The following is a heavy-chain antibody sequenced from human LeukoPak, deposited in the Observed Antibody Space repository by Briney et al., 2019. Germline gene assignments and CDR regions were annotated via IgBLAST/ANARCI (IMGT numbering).Heavy chain of an antibody. CDR2: IYHSDSDT. CDR1: WTSFTSYW. CDR3: ARHAGGYKYGSGYYYFYYMDV. D-gene: IGHD3-10*01. Sequence: GESLKISCKCSWTSFTSYWNGWGRQIAQKRLEWMGIIYHSDSDTTYSPSFQSQVTISADTSTSTAYLQWSSRKDSDTADYCAARHAGGYKYGSGYYYFYYMDVWGKGTTVTVSS. J-gene: IGHJ6*03. V-gene: IGHV5-51*01.